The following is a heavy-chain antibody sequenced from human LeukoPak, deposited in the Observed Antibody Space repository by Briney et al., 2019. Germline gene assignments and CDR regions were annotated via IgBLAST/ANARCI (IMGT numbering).Heavy chain of an antibody. CDR3: ARDDTYYYDSSGYFPLFDY. J-gene: IGHJ4*02. CDR1: GYTFTSYG. V-gene: IGHV1-18*01. CDR2: ISAYNGNT. D-gene: IGHD3-22*01. Sequence: GASVKVSCKASGYTFTSYGISWVRQAPGQGLEWMGWISAYNGNTNYAQKLQGRVTMTTDTSTSTAYMELRSLRSDDTAVYYCARDDTYYYDSSGYFPLFDYWGQGTLVTVSS.